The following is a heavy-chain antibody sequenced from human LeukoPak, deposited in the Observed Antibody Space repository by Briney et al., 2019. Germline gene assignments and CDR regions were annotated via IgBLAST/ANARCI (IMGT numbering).Heavy chain of an antibody. CDR2: IYYSGST. CDR3: ARPFAFGGSTAHDYFDY. Sequence: PSETLSLTCTVSGGSISSSGYYWGWIRQPPGKGLEWIGSIYYSGSTYYNPSLKSRVTISVDTSKNQFSLKLSSVTAADTAVYYCARPFAFGGSTAHDYFDYWGQGTLVTVSS. V-gene: IGHV4-39*01. CDR1: GGSISSSGYY. J-gene: IGHJ4*02. D-gene: IGHD1-26*01.